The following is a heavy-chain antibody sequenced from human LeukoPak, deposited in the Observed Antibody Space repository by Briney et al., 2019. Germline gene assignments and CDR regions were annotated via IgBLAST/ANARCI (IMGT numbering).Heavy chain of an antibody. J-gene: IGHJ3*02. Sequence: GGSLRLSCAASGFTVSSNYMSWVRQAPGKGLEWVSVIYSGGSTYYADSVKGRFTISRDNSKNTLYLQMNSLRAEDTAVYYCARDRRDGYNLGDFDAFDIWGQGTMVTVSS. V-gene: IGHV3-66*01. CDR2: IYSGGST. CDR3: ARDRRDGYNLGDFDAFDI. CDR1: GFTVSSNY. D-gene: IGHD5-24*01.